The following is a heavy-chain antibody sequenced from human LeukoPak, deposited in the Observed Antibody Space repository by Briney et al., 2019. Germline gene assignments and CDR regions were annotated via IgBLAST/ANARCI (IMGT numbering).Heavy chain of an antibody. J-gene: IGHJ6*02. CDR3: ARRDSSGYPYYYYYNMDV. D-gene: IGHD3-22*01. V-gene: IGHV5-51*01. CDR1: GYSFTSYW. Sequence: GESLKISCKGLGYSFTSYWIGWVRQMPGKVLEWMGIIYPGDSDTRYSPPFQGQVTISADKSISTAYLQWSSLKASDTAMYYCARRDSSGYPYYYYYNMDVWGQGTTVTVSS. CDR2: IYPGDSDT.